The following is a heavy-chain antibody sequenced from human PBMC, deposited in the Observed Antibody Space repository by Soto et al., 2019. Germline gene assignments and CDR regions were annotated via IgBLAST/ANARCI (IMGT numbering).Heavy chain of an antibody. CDR3: AKDGGFWSGPPLGQMSYGMDV. D-gene: IGHD3-3*01. Sequence: GGSLRLSCAASGFTFSSYAMSWVRQAPGKGLEWVSAISGSGGSTYYADSVKGRFTISRDNSKNTLYLQMNSLRAEDTAVYYCAKDGGFWSGPPLGQMSYGMDVWGQGTTVTVSS. V-gene: IGHV3-23*01. CDR1: GFTFSSYA. J-gene: IGHJ6*02. CDR2: ISGSGGST.